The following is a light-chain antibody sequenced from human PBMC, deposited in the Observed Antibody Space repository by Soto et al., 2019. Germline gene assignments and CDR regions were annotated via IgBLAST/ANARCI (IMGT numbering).Light chain of an antibody. CDR3: QQYNNWWT. V-gene: IGKV3D-15*01. J-gene: IGKJ1*01. Sequence: EIGVKQSPGTLSLSPGERATLSCRASETVMSNLAWYQQKPGQAPRLLIYAASTRATGIPARFIGNGSGTEFTLTISSLQSEDFAVYYCQQYNNWWTFGQGTKVDI. CDR1: ETVMSN. CDR2: AAS.